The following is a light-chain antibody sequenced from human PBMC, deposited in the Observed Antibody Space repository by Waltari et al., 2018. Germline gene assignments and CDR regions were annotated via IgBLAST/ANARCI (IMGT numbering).Light chain of an antibody. Sequence: QSVLTQPPSVSAAPGQKVNISCSGSISTIGSNFVSWYQQFPGTAPKLLISDNFKRPSGIPDRCPGSKSGTSATLGITGLQTGDEADYYCGTWDNSLNGGVFGGVTKLAVL. CDR1: ISTIGSNF. CDR2: DNF. J-gene: IGLJ2*01. V-gene: IGLV1-51*01. CDR3: GTWDNSLNGGV.